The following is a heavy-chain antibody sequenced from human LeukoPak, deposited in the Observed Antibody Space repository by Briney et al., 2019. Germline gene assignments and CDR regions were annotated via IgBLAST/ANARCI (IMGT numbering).Heavy chain of an antibody. V-gene: IGHV4-39*07. CDR1: GGSISSSSYY. CDR3: ASCGSYYQFDY. J-gene: IGHJ4*02. CDR2: INHSGST. Sequence: SETLSLTCTVSGGSISSSSYYWGWIRQPPGKGLEWIGEINHSGSTNYNPSLKSRVTISVDTSKNQFSLKLSSVTAADTAVYYCASCGSYYQFDYWGQGTLVTVSS. D-gene: IGHD1-26*01.